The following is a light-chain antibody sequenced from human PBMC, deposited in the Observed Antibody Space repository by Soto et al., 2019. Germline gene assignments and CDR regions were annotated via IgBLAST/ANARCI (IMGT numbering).Light chain of an antibody. CDR1: QSVSSN. CDR3: QQRSNWYT. Sequence: EIVMTQSPATLSVSPGERATLSCRASQSVSSNLAWYQRKPGQAPRLLIYGASTRATGIPARFSGSGSGTEFTLTISSLQSEDFAVYYCQQRSNWYTFGQGTKVDIK. V-gene: IGKV3-15*01. CDR2: GAS. J-gene: IGKJ2*01.